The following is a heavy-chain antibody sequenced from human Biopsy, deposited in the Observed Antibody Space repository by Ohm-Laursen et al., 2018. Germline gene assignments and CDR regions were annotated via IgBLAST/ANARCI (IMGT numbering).Heavy chain of an antibody. J-gene: IGHJ1*01. CDR3: ATKLTGYFHH. Sequence: ASVKVSCKAPGGTFSNYGVNWVRQAPGQGLEWLGGNIPILGTGNYAQKFQDRVTVAADTSTSTATMELRSLRSDDTAVYYCATKLTGYFHHWGQGTLVTVSS. V-gene: IGHV1-69*06. CDR1: GGTFSNYG. CDR2: NIPILGTG. D-gene: IGHD3-9*01.